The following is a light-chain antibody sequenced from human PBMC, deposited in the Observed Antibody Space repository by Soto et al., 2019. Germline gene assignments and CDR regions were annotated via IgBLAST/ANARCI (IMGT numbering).Light chain of an antibody. Sequence: VWTQSPGTLSLSPGARATLSCRASQSVSSSHLAWYQQNPGQAPRLLIYGATSRATGIPDRFSGSGSGTDFTLTISRLEPEDFAVYHCQQYGTSAGTFGQGTKVDNK. CDR3: QQYGTSAGT. CDR1: QSVSSSH. CDR2: GAT. V-gene: IGKV3-20*01. J-gene: IGKJ1*01.